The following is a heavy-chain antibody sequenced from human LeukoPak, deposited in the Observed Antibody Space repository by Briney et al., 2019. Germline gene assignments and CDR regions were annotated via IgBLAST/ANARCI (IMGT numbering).Heavy chain of an antibody. Sequence: GESLKISCQGXXYXXXXXWXXXXXXXPGEXLQWMGIIYPDXSDIRYXXXFXGQVTISADKSIITAYLQWSSLKASDTAMYYCARHGRGSRSPNAFDIWGQGTMVTVSS. CDR1: XYXXXXXW. CDR3: ARHGRGSRSPNAFDI. V-gene: IGHV5-51*01. D-gene: IGHD3-10*01. CDR2: IYPDXSDI. J-gene: IGHJ3*02.